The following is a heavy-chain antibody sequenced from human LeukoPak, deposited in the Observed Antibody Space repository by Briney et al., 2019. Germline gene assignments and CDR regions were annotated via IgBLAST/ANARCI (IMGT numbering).Heavy chain of an antibody. J-gene: IGHJ4*02. V-gene: IGHV3-33*06. D-gene: IGHD6-19*01. CDR3: AKPVYSSGWYIDY. Sequence: PGRSLRLSCEASGFTFSSYGMHWVRQAPGKGLEWVAVIWYDGSNKYYADSVKGRFTISRDNSKNTLYLQMNSLRAEDTAVYYCAKPVYSSGWYIDYWGQGTLVTVSS. CDR2: IWYDGSNK. CDR1: GFTFSSYG.